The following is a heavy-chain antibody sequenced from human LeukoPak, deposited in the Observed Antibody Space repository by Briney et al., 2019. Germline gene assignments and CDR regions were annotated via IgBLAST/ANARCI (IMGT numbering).Heavy chain of an antibody. J-gene: IGHJ6*03. CDR3: ARDMIHYDSSGYDTDYYYYYMDV. Sequence: ASVKVSCKASGGTFSSYAISWVRQAPGQGLEWMGGIIPIFGTANYAQKFQGRVTITTDESTSTAYMELSSLRSEDTAVYYCARDMIHYDSSGYDTDYYYYYMDVWGKGTTVTVSS. V-gene: IGHV1-69*05. D-gene: IGHD3-22*01. CDR1: GGTFSSYA. CDR2: IIPIFGTA.